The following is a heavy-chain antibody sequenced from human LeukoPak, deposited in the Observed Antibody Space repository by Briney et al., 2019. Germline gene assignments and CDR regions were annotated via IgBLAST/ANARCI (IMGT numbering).Heavy chain of an antibody. CDR3: ARDHYYDSSGYYSGDWFDP. CDR2: IYTSGST. CDR1: GGSISSYY. Sequence: PSEILSLTCTVSGGSISSYYWSWIRQPAGKGLEWIGRIYTSGSTNYNPSLKSRVTMSVDTSKNQFSLKLSSVTAADTAVYYCARDHYYDSSGYYSGDWFDPWGQGTLVTVSS. J-gene: IGHJ5*02. V-gene: IGHV4-4*07. D-gene: IGHD3-22*01.